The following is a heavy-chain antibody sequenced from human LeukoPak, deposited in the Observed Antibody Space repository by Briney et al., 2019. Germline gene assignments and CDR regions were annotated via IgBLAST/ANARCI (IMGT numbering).Heavy chain of an antibody. CDR3: AKRGDSGACNDY. J-gene: IGHJ4*02. Sequence: PGGSLRLSCEASGFTFSNYWMHWVRQAPGKGLEWVSGISGSGESTYYADSVKGRFTIFRDNPKNTLYLQMNSLRAEDTALYYCAKRGDSGACNDYWGQGTLVTVSS. CDR1: GFTFSNYW. D-gene: IGHD2-21*01. CDR2: ISGSGEST. V-gene: IGHV3-23*01.